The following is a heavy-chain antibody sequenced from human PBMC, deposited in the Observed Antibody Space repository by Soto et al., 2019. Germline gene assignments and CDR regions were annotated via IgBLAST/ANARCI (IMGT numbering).Heavy chain of an antibody. Sequence: EVQLVESGGGLVQAGRSLRLSCAASGFTFDHYAIHWVRQAPGKGLEWVSSISWNSGNIGYADSVRGRFTVSRDNAKNSLYLQMNSLRAEDTAFYYCAKYMATRPTFSGMDVWGQGTTVTVSS. CDR1: GFTFDHYA. CDR2: ISWNSGNI. CDR3: AKYMATRPTFSGMDV. J-gene: IGHJ6*02. D-gene: IGHD1-1*01. V-gene: IGHV3-9*01.